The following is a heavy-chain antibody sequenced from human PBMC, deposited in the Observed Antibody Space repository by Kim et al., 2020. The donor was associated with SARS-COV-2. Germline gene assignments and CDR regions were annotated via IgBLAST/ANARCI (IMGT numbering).Heavy chain of an antibody. CDR2: INPYSGSA. Sequence: ASVKVSCMTSGYTFTSYHIHWVRQAPGQGLEWMGAINPYSGSAHYTGTLEKRITMTRDTSTSTVYLELSSLASEDTAVYYCMREWDYRNPDYWGQGTSVTVSS. J-gene: IGHJ4*02. V-gene: IGHV1-46*04. CDR1: GYTFTSYH. D-gene: IGHD4-4*01. CDR3: MREWDYRNPDY.